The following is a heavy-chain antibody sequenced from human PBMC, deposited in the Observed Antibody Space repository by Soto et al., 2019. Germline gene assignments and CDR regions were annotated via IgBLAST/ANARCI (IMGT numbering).Heavy chain of an antibody. D-gene: IGHD3-3*01. J-gene: IGHJ4*02. CDR1: GGSISSRRHY. CDR2: SFYRGST. CDR3: ATADGFGVVTPFFEY. Sequence: QLQLQESGPGLVKPSETLSLTCTVSGGSISSRRHYWGWIRQSPGKHLEWIGSSFYRGSTHYNPSLKTRVTISVDTSKNPVSLKLYSVTAADTAVYYCATADGFGVVTPFFEYWGQGILVTVSS. V-gene: IGHV4-39*01.